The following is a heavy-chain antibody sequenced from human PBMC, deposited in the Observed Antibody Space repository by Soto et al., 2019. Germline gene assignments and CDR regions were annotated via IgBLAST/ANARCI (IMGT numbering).Heavy chain of an antibody. D-gene: IGHD3-22*01. Sequence: GASVKVSFKASCYTFTSYGINCVRQAPGQGLEWMGWISAYNGNTKYTQKLQGRVTVTTDTSTSTAYMELRSLISDDTAVYYCARDGFNIYYYDSSGPRWFDPWGQGTLVTVSS. J-gene: IGHJ5*02. CDR1: CYTFTSYG. V-gene: IGHV1-18*04. CDR3: ARDGFNIYYYDSSGPRWFDP. CDR2: ISAYNGNT.